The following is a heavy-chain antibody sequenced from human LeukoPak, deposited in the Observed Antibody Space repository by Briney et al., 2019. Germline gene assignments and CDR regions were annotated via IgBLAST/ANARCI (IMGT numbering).Heavy chain of an antibody. CDR2: IYYSGST. CDR1: GGSISSGDYY. D-gene: IGHD4-17*01. Sequence: SQTLSLTCTVSGGSISSGDYYWSWIRQPPGKGLEWIGYIYYSGSTYYNPSLKSRVTISVDTSKNQFSLKLNSVTAADTAVYYCASTPRDGDLDYWGQGTLVTVSS. J-gene: IGHJ4*02. CDR3: ASTPRDGDLDY. V-gene: IGHV4-30-4*01.